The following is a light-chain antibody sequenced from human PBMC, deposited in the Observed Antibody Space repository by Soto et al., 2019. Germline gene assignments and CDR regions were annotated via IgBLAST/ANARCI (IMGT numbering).Light chain of an antibody. V-gene: IGKV1-39*01. CDR1: HSSSSW. CDR2: DAS. J-gene: IGKJ1*01. CDR3: QQSYSTPPT. Sequence: HFPSALSHPVVHGQTMTWRGSHSSSSWLAWYQQKPGKAPKLLIYDASSLESGVPARFSGSGSGTDFTLTISSLQPEDFATYYCQQSYSTPPTFGQGTKVDIK.